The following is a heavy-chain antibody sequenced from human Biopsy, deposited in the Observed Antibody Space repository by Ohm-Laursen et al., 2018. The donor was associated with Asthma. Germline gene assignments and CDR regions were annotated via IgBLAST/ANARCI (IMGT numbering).Heavy chain of an antibody. CDR1: GFTFGDYW. D-gene: IGHD7-27*01. J-gene: IGHJ3*01. CDR3: TKDTGELGMSAFDV. CDR2: IKYDGSEK. V-gene: IGHV3-7*03. Sequence: SLRLSCAASGFTFGDYWMSWVRQVPGKGLEWAANIKYDGSEKNHVDSLKGRFTISRDNAKNSLYLQMNSLRVEDTAFYHCTKDTGELGMSAFDVWGQGTMVAVSS.